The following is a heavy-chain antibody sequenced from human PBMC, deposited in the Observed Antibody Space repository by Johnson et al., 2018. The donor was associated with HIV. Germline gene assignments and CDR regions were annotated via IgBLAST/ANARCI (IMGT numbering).Heavy chain of an antibody. J-gene: IGHJ3*01. V-gene: IGHV3-71*04. CDR3: ISPERAAAGFLT. Sequence: VQLVESGGGVVQPGGSLRLSCAASGFTVSSNYMSWVRQAPGKGLEWIGFITSTADGGTTQYAASVRGRFTISRDDSKSIAYLQMNSLKAEDTAVYYCISPERAAAGFLTWGQGAMVTVSS. CDR1: GFTVSSNY. CDR2: ITSTADGGTT. D-gene: IGHD6-13*01.